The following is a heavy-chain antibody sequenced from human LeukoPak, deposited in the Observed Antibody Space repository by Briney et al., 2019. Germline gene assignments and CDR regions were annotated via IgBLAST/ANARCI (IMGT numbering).Heavy chain of an antibody. J-gene: IGHJ3*02. D-gene: IGHD4-17*01. V-gene: IGHV4-4*07. CDR2: IYTSGST. CDR3: AAVGYGDYDGAFDI. CDR1: GGSISSYY. Sequence: RTSETLSLTCTVSGGSISSYYWSWIRQPAWKGLEWIGRIYTSGSTNYNPSLKSRVTMSVDTSKNQFSLKLRSVTAADTAVYYCAAVGYGDYDGAFDIWGQGTMVTVSS.